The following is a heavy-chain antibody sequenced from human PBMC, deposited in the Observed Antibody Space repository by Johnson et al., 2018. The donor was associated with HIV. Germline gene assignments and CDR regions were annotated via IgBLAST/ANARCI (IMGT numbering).Heavy chain of an antibody. D-gene: IGHD4-17*01. J-gene: IGHJ3*02. CDR1: GFTFSSYA. CDR3: ASEAATTCWGWDAFDI. V-gene: IGHV3-30-3*01. Sequence: QVQLVESGGGVVQPGRSLRLSCAASGFTFSSYAIHWVRQAPGKGLEWVAVISYDGSYKYYTDSVKGRFTISRDNSKNTLYLQMNILRAEDTAVYYCASEAATTCWGWDAFDIWGQGTMVTISS. CDR2: ISYDGSYK.